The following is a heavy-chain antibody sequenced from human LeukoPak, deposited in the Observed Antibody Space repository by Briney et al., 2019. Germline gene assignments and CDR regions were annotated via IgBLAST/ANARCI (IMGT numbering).Heavy chain of an antibody. Sequence: GASVKVSCKASGYTFTSYGISWVRQAPGQGLEWMGWISAYNGNTNYAQKLQGRVTMTTDTSTSTAYMELRSLRSDDTAVYYCARDPTINDILTGYYSRPPDFDYWGQGTLVTVSS. D-gene: IGHD3-9*01. CDR3: ARDPTINDILTGYYSRPPDFDY. V-gene: IGHV1-18*01. CDR2: ISAYNGNT. CDR1: GYTFTSYG. J-gene: IGHJ4*02.